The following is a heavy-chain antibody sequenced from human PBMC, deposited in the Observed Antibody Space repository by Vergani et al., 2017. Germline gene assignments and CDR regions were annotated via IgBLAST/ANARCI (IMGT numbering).Heavy chain of an antibody. Sequence: EVQLVQSGAEVKKPGESLKISCKGSGYSFTSYWIGWVRQMPGKGLEWMGIIYPGDSDTRYSPSLQGQVTISRDKSISTAYLPLSSLKASDTAMYYCARHGYYDSSGYYSPGAFDIWGQGTMVTVSS. D-gene: IGHD3-22*01. V-gene: IGHV5-51*01. CDR2: IYPGDSDT. CDR3: ARHGYYDSSGYYSPGAFDI. CDR1: GYSFTSYW. J-gene: IGHJ3*02.